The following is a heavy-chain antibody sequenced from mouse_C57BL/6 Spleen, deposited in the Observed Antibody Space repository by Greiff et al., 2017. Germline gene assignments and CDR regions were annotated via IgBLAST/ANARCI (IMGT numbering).Heavy chain of an antibody. J-gene: IGHJ2*01. CDR2: FYPGSGSI. CDR3: AKHERAYSNYVGYFDY. CDR1: GYTFTEYT. Sequence: QVQLKQSGAELVKPGASVKLSCKASGYTFTEYTIHWVKQRSGQGLEWIGWFYPGSGSIKYNEKFKDKATLTADKSSSTVYMELSRLTSEDSAVYFCAKHERAYSNYVGYFDYWGQGTTLTVSS. V-gene: IGHV1-62-2*01. D-gene: IGHD2-5*01.